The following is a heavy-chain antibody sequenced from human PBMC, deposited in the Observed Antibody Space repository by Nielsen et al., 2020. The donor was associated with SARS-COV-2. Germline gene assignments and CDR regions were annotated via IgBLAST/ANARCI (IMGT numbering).Heavy chain of an antibody. Sequence: SETLSLTCAVSGVSTSSGYWWSWVRQPPGKGLEWIAEVYYSGSTNYNPSLKSRVTLSVDKSKNQFSLKLNSVTAADTAIYYCARAAPTVTLDYWGQGRLVSVSS. D-gene: IGHD4-17*01. CDR1: GVSTSSGYW. J-gene: IGHJ4*02. V-gene: IGHV4-4*02. CDR3: ARAAPTVTLDY. CDR2: VYYSGST.